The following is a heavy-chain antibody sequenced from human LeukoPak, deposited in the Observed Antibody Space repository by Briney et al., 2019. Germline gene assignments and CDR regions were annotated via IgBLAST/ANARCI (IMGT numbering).Heavy chain of an antibody. CDR1: GFTFSSYA. Sequence: GGSLRLSCVASGFTFSSYAMSWVRQAPGKGLEWVSAISGSGGSTYYADSVKGRFTISRDNSKNTLYLQMNSLRAEDTAVYYCAKDAPPYYDFWSGYYTPYYYYGMDVWGQGTTVTVSS. J-gene: IGHJ6*02. CDR2: ISGSGGST. V-gene: IGHV3-23*01. CDR3: AKDAPPYYDFWSGYYTPYYYYGMDV. D-gene: IGHD3-3*01.